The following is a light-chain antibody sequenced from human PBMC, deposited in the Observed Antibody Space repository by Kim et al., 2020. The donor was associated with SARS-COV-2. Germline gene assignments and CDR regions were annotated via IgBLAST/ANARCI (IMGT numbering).Light chain of an antibody. CDR2: QDS. J-gene: IGLJ3*02. CDR1: KLGDKY. Sequence: SVSPGQKASITCSGDKLGDKYACWYQQKPGQSPGLVIYQDSKRPSGIPKRFSGSNPGHTATLTISGTQAMDEADYSCQAWDSSLWVFGGGTQLTV. CDR3: QAWDSSLWV. V-gene: IGLV3-1*01.